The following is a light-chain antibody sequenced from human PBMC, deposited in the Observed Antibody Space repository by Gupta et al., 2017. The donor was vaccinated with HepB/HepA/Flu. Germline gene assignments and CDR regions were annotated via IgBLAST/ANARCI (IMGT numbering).Light chain of an antibody. J-gene: IGLJ1*01. CDR3: AAWDDSLSGSYV. V-gene: IGLV1-47*01. CDR2: RNN. CDR1: SSNIGSNY. Sequence: QSVLTQPPSASGTPGQRVTISCSGRSSNIGSNYVYWYQQLPGTAPKLLIYRNNQRLSGVPDRFSGSKSGTSASLAISGLRSEDEADYYCAAWDDSLSGSYVFGTGTKVTVL.